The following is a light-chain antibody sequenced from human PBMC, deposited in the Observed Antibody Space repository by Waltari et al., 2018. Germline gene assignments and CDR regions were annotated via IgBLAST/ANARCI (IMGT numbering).Light chain of an antibody. CDR1: QSILYRSNNKNY. CDR2: WAS. CDR3: QQHYNTPLT. V-gene: IGKV4-1*01. J-gene: IGKJ4*01. Sequence: DIVMTQSPDSLAVSLGERATINCKSSQSILYRSNNKNYLAWYQQKPGQSPKLLINWASTRESGVPDRFSGSGSGTDFTLTISSLQAEDVAVYFCQQHYNTPLTFGGVTKVEIK.